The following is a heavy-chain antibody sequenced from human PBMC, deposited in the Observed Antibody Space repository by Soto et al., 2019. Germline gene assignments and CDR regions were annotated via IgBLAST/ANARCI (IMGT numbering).Heavy chain of an antibody. CDR2: IIPILGIA. V-gene: IGHV1-69*02. CDR1: GGTFSSYT. D-gene: IGHD1-1*01. Sequence: QVQLVQSGAEVKKPGSSVKVSCKASGGTFSSYTISWVRQAPGQGLEWMGRIIPILGIANYAQKFQGRVTITAHKSTSTAYMELSSLRSEDTAVYYCARTGTTSLAYAFDIWGQGTMVTVSS. CDR3: ARTGTTSLAYAFDI. J-gene: IGHJ3*02.